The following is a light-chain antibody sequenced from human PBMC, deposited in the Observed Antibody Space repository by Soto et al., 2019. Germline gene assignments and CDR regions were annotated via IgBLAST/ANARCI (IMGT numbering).Light chain of an antibody. J-gene: IGLJ3*02. Sequence: QSVVTQPPSASGTPGQRVTISCSGSSSNIGGNYVYWYQQLPGTAPKLLIYRNDQRPSGVPDRFSGSKSGTSASLAISGLQSEDEADYFCAAWDDGLNGLVFGGGTKLTVL. CDR3: AAWDDGLNGLV. CDR2: RND. V-gene: IGLV1-44*01. CDR1: SSNIGGNY.